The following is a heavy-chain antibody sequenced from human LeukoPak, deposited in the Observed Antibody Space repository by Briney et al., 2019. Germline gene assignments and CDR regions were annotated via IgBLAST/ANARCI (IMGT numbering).Heavy chain of an antibody. D-gene: IGHD2-8*01. CDR3: AGGSLVWQFDY. Sequence: GGSLRLSCAASGFTVSSNYMSWVRQAPGKGLEWVSVIYSDGSAYYPDSVKGRFTISRDNSKNTLYLQMNGLRADDTAVYFCAGGSLVWQFDYWGQGTLVAVSS. CDR2: IYSDGSA. V-gene: IGHV3-53*01. CDR1: GFTVSSNY. J-gene: IGHJ4*02.